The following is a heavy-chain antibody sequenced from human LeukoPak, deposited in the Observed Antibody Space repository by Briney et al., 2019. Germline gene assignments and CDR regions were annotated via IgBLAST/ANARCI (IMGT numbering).Heavy chain of an antibody. V-gene: IGHV4-34*01. J-gene: IGHJ4*02. D-gene: IGHD2-15*01. CDR1: GGSFSGYY. Sequence: PSETLSLTCAVYGGSFSGYYWSWIRQPPGKRLEWIGEINHSGSTNYNPSLKSRVTISVDTSKNQFSLKLSSVTAADTAVYYCARGSLVVAATQGKTPHHYYFDYWGQGTLVTVSS. CDR2: INHSGST. CDR3: ARGSLVVAATQGKTPHHYYFDY.